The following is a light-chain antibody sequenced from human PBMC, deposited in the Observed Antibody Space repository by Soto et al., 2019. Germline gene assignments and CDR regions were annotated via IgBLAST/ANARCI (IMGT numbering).Light chain of an antibody. CDR3: QQYNRYLWP. V-gene: IGKV1-5*01. Sequence: DIQMTQSPSTPSSSVGDRVTITFRASQSISSWLAWYQQKPGKAPKLLIYDASSLESGVPSRFSGSGSGTEFTLTISSLQPDDSATYYCQQYNRYLWPFGQGPKVDIK. CDR2: DAS. J-gene: IGKJ1*01. CDR1: QSISSW.